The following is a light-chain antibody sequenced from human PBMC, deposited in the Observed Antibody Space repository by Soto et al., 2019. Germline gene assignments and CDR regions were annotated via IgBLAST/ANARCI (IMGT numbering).Light chain of an antibody. CDR2: GAS. Sequence: EIGLTQSPGTLSLSPGERATLYCRASQSVGSNYLAWYQQKPGQAPRVLIYGASSRATGIPDRFSGSGSGADFTLTISRLEPEDFAVYYCQQYTTSPFTFGPGTKVDI. CDR1: QSVGSNY. CDR3: QQYTTSPFT. V-gene: IGKV3-20*01. J-gene: IGKJ3*01.